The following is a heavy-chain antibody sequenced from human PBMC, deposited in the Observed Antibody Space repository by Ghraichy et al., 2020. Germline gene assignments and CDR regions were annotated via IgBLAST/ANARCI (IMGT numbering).Heavy chain of an antibody. Sequence: GGSLRLSCVASGFTFSSYSMHWVRQAPGKALEYVSATGGTDLRTYYANSVNGRFTISRDNSKNTLYLQMDSLRPEDTAIYYCAREKGDWSYFDYWGPGTLVTVSS. J-gene: IGHJ4*02. CDR2: TGGTDLRT. CDR3: AREKGDWSYFDY. CDR1: GFTFSSYS. V-gene: IGHV3-64*01. D-gene: IGHD2-21*02.